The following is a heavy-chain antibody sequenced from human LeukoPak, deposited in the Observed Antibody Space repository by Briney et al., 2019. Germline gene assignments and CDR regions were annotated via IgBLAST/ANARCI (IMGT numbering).Heavy chain of an antibody. CDR3: AAKGNGYTGIYVFAH. V-gene: IGHV3-66*01. Sequence: GGSLRLSCEASGFSVSSNYMSWVRQAPGKGLEWVSVFFASGGTFYTDSAKGRFTISRDTSTNSLYLQMNSLRAEDTAVYFCAAKGNGYTGIYVFAHWGKGTLVTVSS. CDR1: GFSVSSNY. J-gene: IGHJ4*02. CDR2: FFASGGT. D-gene: IGHD5-12*01.